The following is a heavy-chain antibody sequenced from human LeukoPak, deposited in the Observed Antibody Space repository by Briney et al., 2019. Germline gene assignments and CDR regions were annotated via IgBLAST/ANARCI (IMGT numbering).Heavy chain of an antibody. V-gene: IGHV3-48*04. CDR1: GFTFSSHG. Sequence: PGGSLRLSCAASGFTFSSHGMNWVRQAPGKGLEWVSYISSSGSTIYYADSVKGRFTISRDNAKNSLYLQMNSLRAEDTAVYYCAELGTMIGGVWGKGTTVTISS. J-gene: IGHJ6*04. CDR3: AELGTMIGGV. D-gene: IGHD3-10*02. CDR2: ISSSGSTI.